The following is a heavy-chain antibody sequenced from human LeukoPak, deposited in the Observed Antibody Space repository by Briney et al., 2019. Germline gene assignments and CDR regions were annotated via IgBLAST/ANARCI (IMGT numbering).Heavy chain of an antibody. J-gene: IGHJ4*02. V-gene: IGHV4-34*01. Sequence: SETLSLTCAVYGGSFSGYYWSWIRQPPGKGLEWIGEINHSGSTNYNPSLKGRVTISVDTSKNQFSLKLSSVTAADTAVYYCARGSRLAYCGGDCYHHFDYWGQGTLVTVSS. CDR3: ARGSRLAYCGGDCYHHFDY. CDR1: GGSFSGYY. D-gene: IGHD2-21*02. CDR2: INHSGST.